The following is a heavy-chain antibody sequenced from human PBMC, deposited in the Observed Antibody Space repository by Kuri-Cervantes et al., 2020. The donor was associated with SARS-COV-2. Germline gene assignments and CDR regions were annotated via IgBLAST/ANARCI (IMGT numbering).Heavy chain of an antibody. J-gene: IGHJ3*02. CDR3: ARARGGGYCSSTSCYAGFDAFDI. V-gene: IGHV3-48*03. D-gene: IGHD2-2*01. CDR2: ISSSGSTI. Sequence: GGSLRPSCAAPGFTFSRYEMNWVRQAQGKGLEWVSYISSSGSTIYYADSVKGRFTIPRDNSKNTLYLQMHSLRAEDTAVYYCARARGGGYCSSTSCYAGFDAFDIWGQGTMVTVSS. CDR1: GFTFSRYE.